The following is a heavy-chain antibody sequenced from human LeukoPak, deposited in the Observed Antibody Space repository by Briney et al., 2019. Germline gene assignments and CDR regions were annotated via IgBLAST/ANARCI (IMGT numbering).Heavy chain of an antibody. Sequence: GGSLRLSCAASGFTFSSYSMNWVRQAPGKGLEWVSSISSSSSYIYYADSVKGRFTISRDNSKNTLFLQMNSLRVEDTAVYYCAKSGLNRFDYWGQGALVTVSS. CDR3: AKSGLNRFDY. CDR2: ISSSSSYI. D-gene: IGHD2-15*01. CDR1: GFTFSSYS. J-gene: IGHJ4*02. V-gene: IGHV3-21*04.